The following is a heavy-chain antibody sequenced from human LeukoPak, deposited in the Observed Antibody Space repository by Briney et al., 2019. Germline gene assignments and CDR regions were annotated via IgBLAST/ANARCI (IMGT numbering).Heavy chain of an antibody. J-gene: IGHJ4*02. CDR3: ARALRYYYDSSGYLDY. CDR2: IYSGGST. V-gene: IGHV3-53*01. Sequence: GGSLRLSCIASGFTFSNYAMTWVRQAPGKGLEWVSVIYSGGSTYYADSVKGRFTIPRDNSKNTLYLQMNSLRAEDTAVYYCARALRYYYDSSGYLDYWGQGTLVTVSS. D-gene: IGHD3-22*01. CDR1: GFTFSNYA.